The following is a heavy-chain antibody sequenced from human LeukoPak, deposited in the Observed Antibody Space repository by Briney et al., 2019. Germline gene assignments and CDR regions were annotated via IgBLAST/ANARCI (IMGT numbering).Heavy chain of an antibody. CDR3: ARALWFGELPNWFDP. J-gene: IGHJ5*02. CDR2: IYHSGST. CDR1: GYSISSGYY. Sequence: SETLSLTCTVSGYSISSGYYWGWIRQPPGKGLEWIGSIYHSGSTYYNPSLKSRVTISVDTSKNQFSLKLSSVTAADTAVYYCARALWFGELPNWFDPWGQGTLVTVSS. D-gene: IGHD3-10*01. V-gene: IGHV4-38-2*02.